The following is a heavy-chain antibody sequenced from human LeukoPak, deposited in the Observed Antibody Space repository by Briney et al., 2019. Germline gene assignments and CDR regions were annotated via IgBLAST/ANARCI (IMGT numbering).Heavy chain of an antibody. CDR2: ISNSSGTI. CDR3: ARDHPAIS. CDR1: GFTFSSYA. J-gene: IGHJ5*02. D-gene: IGHD5-24*01. V-gene: IGHV3-48*01. Sequence: GGSLGLSCVASGFTFSSYAMNWVRQAPGKGLEWISYISNSSGTIHYADSVKGRFTISRDNANNSLYLQMNCLRAEDTAVYYCARDHPAISWGQGTLVTVSS.